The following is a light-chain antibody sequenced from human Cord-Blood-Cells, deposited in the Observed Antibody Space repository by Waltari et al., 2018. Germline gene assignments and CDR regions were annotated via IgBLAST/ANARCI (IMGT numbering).Light chain of an antibody. CDR3: CSYAGSYTVV. V-gene: IGLV2-11*01. Sequence: QSALTQPRSVSGSPGQSVTISCTGTSSDVGGYNYVSWYQQHPGKAPKLMIYDVSKRPSGVPDLFSGSKSGNPAALTISGLQAEDEADYYCCSYAGSYTVVFGGGTKLTVL. J-gene: IGLJ2*01. CDR1: SSDVGGYNY. CDR2: DVS.